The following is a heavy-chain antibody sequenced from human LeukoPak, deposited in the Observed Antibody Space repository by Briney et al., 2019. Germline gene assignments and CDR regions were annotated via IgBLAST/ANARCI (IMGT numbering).Heavy chain of an antibody. V-gene: IGHV3-7*01. J-gene: IGHJ3*02. D-gene: IGHD2-21*01. Sequence: GGSLRLSCAASGFIVRDYWMNWVRQAPGQGLEWVAIINPDGSQRSFADSVKGRFAISRDNAKNSLYLQMNSLSAEDTAVYYCARDPAYGALDIWGQGTTVTVSS. CDR1: GFIVRDYW. CDR3: ARDPAYGALDI. CDR2: INPDGSQR.